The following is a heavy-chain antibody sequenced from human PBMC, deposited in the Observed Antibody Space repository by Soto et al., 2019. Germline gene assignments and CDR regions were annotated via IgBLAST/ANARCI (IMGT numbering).Heavy chain of an antibody. J-gene: IGHJ5*02. CDR1: GFTFSSYA. CDR2: ISGSGDYT. V-gene: IGHV3-23*01. CDR3: AKDSRSHPQGWFDP. Sequence: EVQLLESGGGLVQPGESLRLLCAASGFTFSSYAMTWVRQAPGKGLEWVSSISGSGDYTYFADSVKGRFTISRDNSKDTLYLQMSSLRVEDTAIYYCAKDSRSHPQGWFDPWGQGTLVTVSS. D-gene: IGHD2-15*01.